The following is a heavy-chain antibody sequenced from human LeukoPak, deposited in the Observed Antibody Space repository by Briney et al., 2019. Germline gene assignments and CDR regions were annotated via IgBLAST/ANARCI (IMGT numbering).Heavy chain of an antibody. CDR1: GYSFTSYC. CDR2: IYPGDSSP. CDR3: GMSGDRVPLQDDVFDV. D-gene: IGHD1-26*01. J-gene: IGHJ3*01. Sequence: GESLKISCKVSGYSFTSYCIGWVRQMPGKGLEWMGIIYPGDSSPTYSPSFQGQVTTSVDKSINTAYLQWSSLQASDTAMHYCGMSGDRVPLQDDVFDVWGQGTMVTVST. V-gene: IGHV5-51*01.